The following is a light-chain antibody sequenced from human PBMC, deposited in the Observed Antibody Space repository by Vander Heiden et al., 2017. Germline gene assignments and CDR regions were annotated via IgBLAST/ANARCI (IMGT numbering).Light chain of an antibody. J-gene: IGLJ1*01. Sequence: QSALPQPASVSGSPGQSITISCSGASSDVGLYNYVSWYQRHTGKAPKLMMYDVTNRPSGVADRFSGSKSGNTASLTISGLQAEDAADYYGSSYSTTGTLVFGTGTEVTVL. V-gene: IGLV2-14*03. CDR3: SSYSTTGTLV. CDR1: SSDVGLYNY. CDR2: DVT.